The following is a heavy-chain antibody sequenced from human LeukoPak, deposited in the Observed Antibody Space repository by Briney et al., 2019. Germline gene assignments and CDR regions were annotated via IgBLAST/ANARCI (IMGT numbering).Heavy chain of an antibody. V-gene: IGHV5-51*01. D-gene: IGHD3-22*01. CDR3: ARLIYESSGYYADS. CDR2: NYPGDSET. Sequence: GESLKISWKGSGYTSINNWIGWVRQMPGKGREWRVINYPGDSETRYSSSFQGQVTISADKSITTAYLQWRSLKASDTAMYYCARLIYESSGYYADSWGQGTLVTVSS. CDR1: GYTSINNW. J-gene: IGHJ4*02.